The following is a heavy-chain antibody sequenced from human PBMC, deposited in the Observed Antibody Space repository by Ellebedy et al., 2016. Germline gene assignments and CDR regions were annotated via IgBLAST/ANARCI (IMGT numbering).Heavy chain of an antibody. CDR3: AREGYCSGGSCYSV. Sequence: SETLSLXXAVSGVSISSYYWSWIRQPPGKGLEWIGRIYTSGSTNYNPSLKSRVTMSVDTSKNQFSLKLSSVTAADTAVYYCAREGYCSGGSCYSVWGQGTLVTVSS. D-gene: IGHD2-15*01. CDR2: IYTSGST. J-gene: IGHJ4*02. V-gene: IGHV4-4*07. CDR1: GVSISSYY.